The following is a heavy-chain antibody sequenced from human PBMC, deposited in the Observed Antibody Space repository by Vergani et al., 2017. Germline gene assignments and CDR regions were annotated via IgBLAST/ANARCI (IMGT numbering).Heavy chain of an antibody. CDR3: ARYGTDIFVSRIDYSHLLYY. D-gene: IGHD3-22*01. Sequence: QVSLVESGGGVVQPGRSLTLTCSASGYGFKNFAMHWVRQAPGKGLEWVATISKDGTHDYYEPSVRGRFAVSRDNFKNTMYLQMDRLTTDDTAVYFCARYGTDIFVSRIDYSHLLYYWGKGILVTVSS. CDR1: GYGFKNFA. CDR2: ISKDGTHD. J-gene: IGHJ4*02. V-gene: IGHV3-30*03.